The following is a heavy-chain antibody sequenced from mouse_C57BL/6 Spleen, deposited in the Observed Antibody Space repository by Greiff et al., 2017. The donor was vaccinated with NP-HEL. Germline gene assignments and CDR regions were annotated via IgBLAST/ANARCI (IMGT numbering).Heavy chain of an antibody. CDR1: GYTFTDYY. CDR2: INPNNGGT. V-gene: IGHV1-26*01. CDR3: ARNNLFGFDY. D-gene: IGHD6-1*01. J-gene: IGHJ2*01. Sequence: EVQLQQSGPELVKPGASVKISCKASGYTFTDYYMNWVKQSHGKSLEWIGDINPNNGGTSYNQKFKGKATLTVDKSSSTAYMELRSLTSEDSAVYYCARNNLFGFDYWGQGTTLTVSS.